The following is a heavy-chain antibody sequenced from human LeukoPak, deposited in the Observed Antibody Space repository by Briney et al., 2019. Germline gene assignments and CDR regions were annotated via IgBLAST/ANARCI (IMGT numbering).Heavy chain of an antibody. J-gene: IGHJ4*02. V-gene: IGHV3-11*01. CDR1: GFTFSDYY. CDR2: ISSSGSVI. D-gene: IGHD6-13*01. CDR3: TRVTSSWYSDLDY. Sequence: KTGGSLRLSCAASGFTFSDYYMSWIRQAPGKGLEWISYISSSGSVISYADSLKGRFTISRDNANNSLYLQMHSLRAEDTAIYYCTRVTSSWYSDLDYWGQGTLVTVSS.